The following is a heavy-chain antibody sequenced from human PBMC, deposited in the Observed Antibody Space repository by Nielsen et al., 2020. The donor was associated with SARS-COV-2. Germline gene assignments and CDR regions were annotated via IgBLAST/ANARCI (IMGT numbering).Heavy chain of an antibody. CDR2: INPGNGNT. Sequence: ASVKVSCKDSGYTFTTDGIHWVRQAPGQRLEWMGWINPGNGNTKYSQKFQGRVTITRERSANTAYMELSSLRSEDTAVYYCAVGSSGSYRSYYYYYMDVWGKGTTVTVSS. CDR1: GYTFTTDG. D-gene: IGHD3-10*01. CDR3: AVGSSGSYRSYYYYYMDV. J-gene: IGHJ6*03. V-gene: IGHV1-3*01.